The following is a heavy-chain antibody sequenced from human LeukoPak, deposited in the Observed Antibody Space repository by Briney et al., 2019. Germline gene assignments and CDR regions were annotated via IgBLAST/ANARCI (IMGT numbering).Heavy chain of an antibody. CDR3: ARDRGGNTYSHDY. D-gene: IGHD4-23*01. CDR1: GGSISSNNW. J-gene: IGHJ4*02. V-gene: IGHV4-4*02. CDR2: IYHDGST. Sequence: SETLSLTCAVSGGSISSNNWGIWVRQSPDKGLEWIGEIYHDGSTNYNPSLKSRVTISMDKSKNQLSLKLNFVTAADTAVYYCARDRGGNTYSHDYWGQGTLVTVSS.